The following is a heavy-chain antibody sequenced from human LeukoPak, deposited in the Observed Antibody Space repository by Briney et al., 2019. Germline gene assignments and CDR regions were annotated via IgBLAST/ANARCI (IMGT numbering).Heavy chain of an antibody. Sequence: PGGSLRLSCAASGFTFSNYAMSWVRQAPGKGLEWVSAITGSTGNTYYADSVKGRFTISRDNSKSTLYLQMSNLRAGDTAIYSCAKSPLASCSGVKCYPLDYWGQGTLDTVSS. CDR3: AKSPLASCSGVKCYPLDY. D-gene: IGHD2-15*01. CDR1: GFTFSNYA. CDR2: ITGSTGNT. V-gene: IGHV3-23*01. J-gene: IGHJ4*02.